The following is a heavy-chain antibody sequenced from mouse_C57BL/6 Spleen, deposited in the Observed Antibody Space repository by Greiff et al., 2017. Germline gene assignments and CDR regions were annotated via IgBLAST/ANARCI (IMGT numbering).Heavy chain of an antibody. CDR1: GFTFSSYA. Sequence: EVKLQESGGGLVKPGGSLKLSCAASGFTFSSYAMSWVRQTPEKRLEWVATISDGGSYTYYPDNVKGRFTISRDNAKNNLYLQMSHLKSEDTAMYYCARESTMITSYYFDYWGQGTTLTVSS. V-gene: IGHV5-4*01. D-gene: IGHD2-4*01. CDR2: ISDGGSYT. CDR3: ARESTMITSYYFDY. J-gene: IGHJ2*01.